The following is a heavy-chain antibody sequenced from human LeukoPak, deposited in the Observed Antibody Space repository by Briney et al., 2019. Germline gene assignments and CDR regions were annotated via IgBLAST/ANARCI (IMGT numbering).Heavy chain of an antibody. CDR2: INPSGGST. CDR1: GYTFTSYY. D-gene: IGHD3-22*01. Sequence: ASVKVSCKASGYTFTSYYMHWVRQAPGQGPEWMGIINPSGGSTSYAQKFQGRVTMTRDTSTSTVYMELSSLRSEDTAVYYCARGPTYYYDSSGYYSPENFDYWGQGTLVTVSS. J-gene: IGHJ4*02. V-gene: IGHV1-46*01. CDR3: ARGPTYYYDSSGYYSPENFDY.